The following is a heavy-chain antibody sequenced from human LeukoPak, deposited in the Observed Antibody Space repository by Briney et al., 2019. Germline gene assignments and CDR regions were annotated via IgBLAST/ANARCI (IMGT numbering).Heavy chain of an antibody. Sequence: ASVMVSCKASGYTFTGYYMHWVRQAPGQELEWMGWINPNSGGTNYAQKFQGRVTMTRDTSISTAYMELSRLRSDDTAVYYCARDPYYDSSGHWGQGTLVAVSS. CDR3: ARDPYYDSSGH. D-gene: IGHD3-22*01. CDR1: GYTFTGYY. V-gene: IGHV1-2*02. J-gene: IGHJ4*02. CDR2: INPNSGGT.